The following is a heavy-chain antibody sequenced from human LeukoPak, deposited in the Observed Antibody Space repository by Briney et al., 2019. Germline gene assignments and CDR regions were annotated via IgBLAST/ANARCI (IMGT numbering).Heavy chain of an antibody. Sequence: SETLSLTCTVSGGSISSSSYYWGWIRQPPGKGLEWIGSIYYSGSTYYNPSLKSRVTISVDTSKNQFSLKLSSVTAADTAVYYCARALKGQLDVDYWGQGTLVTVSS. CDR1: GGSISSSSYY. D-gene: IGHD6-13*01. V-gene: IGHV4-39*07. CDR2: IYYSGST. J-gene: IGHJ4*02. CDR3: ARALKGQLDVDY.